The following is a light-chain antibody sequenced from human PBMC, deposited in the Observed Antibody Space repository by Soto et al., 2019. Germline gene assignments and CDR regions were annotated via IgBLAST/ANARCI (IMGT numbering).Light chain of an antibody. V-gene: IGLV1-44*01. Sequence: QSVLTQPPSASGTPGQRVTISCSGSSSKIGSNTVNWYQQLPGTAPKLLIYSHNQRPSGVPDRFSGSRSGTSASLAISGLQSEDEADYYCAAWDDSLNGRVFGGGTKLTVL. J-gene: IGLJ2*01. CDR2: SHN. CDR1: SSKIGSNT. CDR3: AAWDDSLNGRV.